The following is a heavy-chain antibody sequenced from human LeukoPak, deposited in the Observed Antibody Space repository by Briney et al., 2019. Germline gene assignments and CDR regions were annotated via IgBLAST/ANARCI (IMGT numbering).Heavy chain of an antibody. D-gene: IGHD5-18*01. CDR1: GYSISSGYY. Sequence: SETLSLTCTVSGYSISSGYYWGWIRQPPGKWLEWIGRIYTSGSTNYNPSLKSRVTMSVDTSKNQFSLKLSSVTAADTAVYYRARDGAADTAMVKGNWFDPWGQGTLVTVSS. CDR2: IYTSGST. CDR3: ARDGAADTAMVKGNWFDP. J-gene: IGHJ5*02. V-gene: IGHV4-38-2*02.